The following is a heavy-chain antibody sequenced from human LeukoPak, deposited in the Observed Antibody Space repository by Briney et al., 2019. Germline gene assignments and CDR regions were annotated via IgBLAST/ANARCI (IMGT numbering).Heavy chain of an antibody. V-gene: IGHV4-59*08. D-gene: IGHD3-22*01. J-gene: IGHJ4*02. CDR3: AGYDSSGYSDY. CDR2: IYYSGST. Sequence: SETLSLTCTVSGGSISSYYWSWIRQPPGKGLEWIGYIYYSGSTNYNPSLKGRVTISVDTSKNQFSLKLSSVTAADTAVYYCAGYDSSGYSDYWGQGTLVTVSS. CDR1: GGSISSYY.